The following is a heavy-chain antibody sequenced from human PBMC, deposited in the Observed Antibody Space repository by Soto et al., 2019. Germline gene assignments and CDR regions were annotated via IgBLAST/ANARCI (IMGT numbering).Heavy chain of an antibody. CDR3: ARGRRQKLVRSAASEWFDP. CDR2: INRSGST. V-gene: IGHV4-34*01. J-gene: IGHJ5*02. Sequence: QVQLQQWGAGLLKPSETLSLTCAVYGGSFSGNYWSWIRQPPGRGLEWIGEINRSGSTNSNPSLRSRVTISVDTSNIQLALKLSSVTAADTAVYFCARGRRQKLVRSAASEWFDPWGQGTLVTVSS. D-gene: IGHD6-6*01. CDR1: GGSFSGNY.